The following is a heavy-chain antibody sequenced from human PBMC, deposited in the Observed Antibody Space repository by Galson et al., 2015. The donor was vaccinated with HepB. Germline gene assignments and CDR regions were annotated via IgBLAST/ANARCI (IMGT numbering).Heavy chain of an antibody. CDR3: AKEGQWLELDY. CDR2: ISGSGVTT. V-gene: IGHV3-23*01. CDR1: GFTFTTYA. Sequence: SLRLSCAASGFTFTTYAMSWVRQAPGKGLEWVSSISGSGVTTYYADSVMGRFTISRDNSKNTLYLQIHSLRVEDTAVYYCAKEGQWLELDYWGQGTLVTVSS. J-gene: IGHJ4*02. D-gene: IGHD6-19*01.